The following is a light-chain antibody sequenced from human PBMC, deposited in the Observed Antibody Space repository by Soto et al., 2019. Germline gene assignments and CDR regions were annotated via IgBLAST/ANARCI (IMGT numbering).Light chain of an antibody. Sequence: PGEIATVSCRASQSISRDRLAWYQQQPGQAPRLLIYGASTRDAGIPDRFGGSGSGTDFTLTISRLESEDSAVYYCQQYGSSPQTFGQGTKVDIK. J-gene: IGKJ1*01. CDR2: GAS. CDR3: QQYGSSPQT. V-gene: IGKV3-20*01. CDR1: QSISRDR.